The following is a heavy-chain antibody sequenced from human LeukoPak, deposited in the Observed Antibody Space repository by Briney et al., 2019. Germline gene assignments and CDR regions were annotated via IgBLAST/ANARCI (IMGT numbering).Heavy chain of an antibody. CDR2: IYHSGST. Sequence: NPSETLSLTCTVSGGSISSGDYYWSWIRQPPGKGLEWIGYIYHSGSTYYNPSLKSRVTISVDTSKNQFSLKLSSVTAADTAVYYCARETMWGAFDIWGQGTMVTVSS. D-gene: IGHD3-10*02. J-gene: IGHJ3*02. CDR1: GGSISSGDYY. V-gene: IGHV4-30-4*02. CDR3: ARETMWGAFDI.